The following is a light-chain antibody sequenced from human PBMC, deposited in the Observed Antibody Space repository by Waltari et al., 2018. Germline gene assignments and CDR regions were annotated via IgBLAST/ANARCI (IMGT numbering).Light chain of an antibody. Sequence: QPVLTQPPSSSGSPGASARLTCTSPSDINVANYYIYWYQQTPGSPPRFLLYYKSDSDKAQGSGVPSRFSGSKDASANTGILLISGLQSEDEADYYCMIWPNNVWVFGGGTRLIVL. J-gene: IGLJ3*02. CDR3: MIWPNNVWV. CDR1: SDINVANYY. V-gene: IGLV5-37*01. CDR2: YKSDSDK.